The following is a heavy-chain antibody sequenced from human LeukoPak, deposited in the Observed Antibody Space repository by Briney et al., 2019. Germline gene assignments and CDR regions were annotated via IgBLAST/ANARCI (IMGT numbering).Heavy chain of an antibody. J-gene: IGHJ4*02. CDR2: IYYSGST. Sequence: SETLSLTCTVSGGSISSGGYYWSRIRLHPGKGLEWIGYIYYSGSTYYNPSLKSRVTISVDTSKNQFSLKLSSVTAADTAVYYCARVAGYSGRPKGYFDYWGQGTLVTVSS. CDR3: ARVAGYSGRPKGYFDY. D-gene: IGHD5-12*01. V-gene: IGHV4-31*03. CDR1: GGSISSGGYY.